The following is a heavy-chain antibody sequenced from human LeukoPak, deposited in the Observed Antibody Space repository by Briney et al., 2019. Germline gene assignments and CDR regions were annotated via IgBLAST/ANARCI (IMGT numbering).Heavy chain of an antibody. D-gene: IGHD3-3*01. CDR2: ISWDGGST. CDR1: GFTFGDYA. J-gene: IGHJ3*02. Sequence: GGSLRLSCAASGFTFGDYAMHWVRQAPGKGLEWVSLISWDGGSTYYADSVKGRFTISRDNSKNSLYLQMNSLRAEDTALYYCAKELRFLEWLRSFAFDIWGQGTMVTVSS. V-gene: IGHV3-43D*03. CDR3: AKELRFLEWLRSFAFDI.